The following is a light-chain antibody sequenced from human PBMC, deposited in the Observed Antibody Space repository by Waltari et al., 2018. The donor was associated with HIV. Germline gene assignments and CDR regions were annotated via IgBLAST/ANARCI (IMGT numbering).Light chain of an antibody. CDR2: EVS. CDR1: IGDVGGYAY. J-gene: IGLJ3*02. Sequence: QSALTQPPSASGSPGQSLTISCTGTIGDVGGYAYVSWYQQHPGKAPKLLIYEVSQRPSGVPARFSGSKSGNTASLTVSGLQAEDEADYHCMSYTGHNRWVFGGGTKLTVL. V-gene: IGLV2-8*01. CDR3: MSYTGHNRWV.